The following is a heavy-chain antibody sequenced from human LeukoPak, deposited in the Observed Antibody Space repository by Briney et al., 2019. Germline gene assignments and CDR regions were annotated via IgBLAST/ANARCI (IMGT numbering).Heavy chain of an antibody. CDR1: GFTFSSYG. CDR2: ISYDGSNK. CDR3: AKVSSGYVVQH. Sequence: GRSLRLSCAASGFTFSSYGMHWVRQAPGKGLEWVAVISYDGSNKYYADSVKGRFTISRDNSKNTLYLQMNSLRAEDTAVYYCAKVSSGYVVQHWGQGTLVTVSS. J-gene: IGHJ1*01. V-gene: IGHV3-30*18. D-gene: IGHD3-22*01.